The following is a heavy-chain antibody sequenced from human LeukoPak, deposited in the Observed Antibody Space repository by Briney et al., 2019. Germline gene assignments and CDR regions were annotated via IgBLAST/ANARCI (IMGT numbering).Heavy chain of an antibody. V-gene: IGHV5-51*01. Sequence: GESLKISCKGSGYNFPTYWIGWVRQMPGKGLEWMGIIYPGDSDTRYSPSFQGQVTISADKSISTAYLQWSSLKASDTAMYYGARFYARRFDPWGQGTLVTVSS. D-gene: IGHD2-2*01. CDR2: IYPGDSDT. CDR3: ARFYARRFDP. CDR1: GYNFPTYW. J-gene: IGHJ5*02.